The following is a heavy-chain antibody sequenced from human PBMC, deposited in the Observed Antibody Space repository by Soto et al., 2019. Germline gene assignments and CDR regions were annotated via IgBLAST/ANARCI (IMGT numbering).Heavy chain of an antibody. Sequence: EVQLVESGGGLVQPGGSPRLSCAASGFTFSSYAMHWVRQAPGKGLEYVSAITSNGGNTDYASSVKGRFTISRDNSKNTRDLQMGSRRAEDMAVYYCARRIPFGYGMDVWGQGTTVTVSS. J-gene: IGHJ6*02. CDR2: ITSNGGNT. V-gene: IGHV3-64*01. CDR1: GFTFSSYA. D-gene: IGHD2-21*01. CDR3: ARRIPFGYGMDV.